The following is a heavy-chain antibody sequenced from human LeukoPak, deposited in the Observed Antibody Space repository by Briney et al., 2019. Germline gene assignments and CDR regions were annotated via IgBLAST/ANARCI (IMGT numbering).Heavy chain of an antibody. Sequence: GASVKVSCKASGYTFTSYDINWVRQATGQGLEWMGWMNPNSGNTGYAQKLQGRVTMTTDTSTSTAYMELRSLRSDDTAVYYCARAIGYCSSTSCRHQNWFDPWGQGTLVTVSS. V-gene: IGHV1-8*02. D-gene: IGHD2-2*01. CDR3: ARAIGYCSSTSCRHQNWFDP. CDR2: MNPNSGNT. CDR1: GYTFTSYD. J-gene: IGHJ5*02.